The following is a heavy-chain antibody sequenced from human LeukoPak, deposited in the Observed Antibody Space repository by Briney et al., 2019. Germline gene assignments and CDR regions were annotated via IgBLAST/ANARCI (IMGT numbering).Heavy chain of an antibody. CDR3: ARAMVRGVTSYRNEAFDI. CDR1: GGTFSSYA. CDR2: IIPIFGTA. Sequence: SVKVSCKASGGTFSSYAISWVRQAPGQGLEWMGGIIPIFGTANYAQKFQGRVTITTDESTSTAYMELSSLRSDDTAVYYCARAMVRGVTSYRNEAFDIWGQGTMVTVSS. D-gene: IGHD3-10*01. V-gene: IGHV1-69*05. J-gene: IGHJ3*02.